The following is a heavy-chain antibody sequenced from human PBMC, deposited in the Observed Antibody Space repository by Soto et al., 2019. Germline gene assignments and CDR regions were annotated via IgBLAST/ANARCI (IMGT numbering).Heavy chain of an antibody. CDR1: GGSISSSSYY. Sequence: SETLSLSCTVSGGSISSSSYYWGWIRQPPGKGLEWIGSIYYSGSTYYNPSLKSRVTISVDTSKNQFSLKLSSVTAADTAVYYCARQGFWSGGEFDYWGQGTLVTVSS. CDR2: IYYSGST. CDR3: ARQGFWSGGEFDY. D-gene: IGHD3-3*01. V-gene: IGHV4-39*01. J-gene: IGHJ4*02.